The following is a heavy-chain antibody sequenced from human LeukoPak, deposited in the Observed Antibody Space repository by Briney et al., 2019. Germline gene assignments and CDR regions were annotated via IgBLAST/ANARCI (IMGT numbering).Heavy chain of an antibody. D-gene: IGHD6-13*01. Sequence: SETLSLTCTFSGGSISSYYWSWIRQPPGKGLEWIGYIYTSGSTNYNPSLKSRVTISVDTSKNQFSLKLSSVTAADTAVYYCARHGQQLALGHYYYYMDVWGKGTTVTVSS. J-gene: IGHJ6*03. CDR1: GGSISSYY. CDR2: IYTSGST. V-gene: IGHV4-4*09. CDR3: ARHGQQLALGHYYYYMDV.